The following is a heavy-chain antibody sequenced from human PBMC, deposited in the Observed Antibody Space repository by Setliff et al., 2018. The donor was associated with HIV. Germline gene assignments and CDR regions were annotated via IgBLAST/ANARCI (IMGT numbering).Heavy chain of an antibody. CDR1: GLTFSSYW. CDR3: AREGNRKSFDY. V-gene: IGHV3-7*01. CDR2: IKQDGSEK. Sequence: GGSLRLSCAASGLTFSSYWMSWVRQAPGKGLEWVANIKQDGSEKYYVDSVKGRFTISRDNAKNSLYLQMNSLRAEDTAVYYCAREGNRKSFDYWGQGTLVTVSS. J-gene: IGHJ4*02.